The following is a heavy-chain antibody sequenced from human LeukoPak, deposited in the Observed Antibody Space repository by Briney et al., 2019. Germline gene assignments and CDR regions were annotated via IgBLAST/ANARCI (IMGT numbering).Heavy chain of an antibody. D-gene: IGHD1-14*01. CDR3: AKVSGGGLYYDGMDV. J-gene: IGHJ6*02. CDR2: ISGSGGTT. V-gene: IGHV3-23*01. Sequence: GGPLRLSCAASGFTFSSYGMNWVRQAPGKGLEWVSVISGSGGTTYYADSVKGRFTISRDSSKNTLYLQMNSLRAEDTAVYYCAKVSGGGLYYDGMDVWGQGTTVTVSS. CDR1: GFTFSSYG.